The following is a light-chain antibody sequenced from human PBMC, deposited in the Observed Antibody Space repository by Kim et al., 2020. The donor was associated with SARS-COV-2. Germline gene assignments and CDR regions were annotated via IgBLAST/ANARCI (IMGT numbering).Light chain of an antibody. CDR3: QQYHNMQT. Sequence: LPGAPGGRPTRSCRASRRISTSLAWYHKQPGQSPRRLIYGASTGATDIPVRISGSESGTGFTLTISSLQSEDFVVYYCQQYHNMQTFGQGTKLEIK. CDR2: GAS. V-gene: IGKV3-15*01. J-gene: IGKJ2*01. CDR1: RRISTS.